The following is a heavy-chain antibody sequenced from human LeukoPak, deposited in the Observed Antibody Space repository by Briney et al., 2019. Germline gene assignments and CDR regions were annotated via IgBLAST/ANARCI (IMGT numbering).Heavy chain of an antibody. Sequence: SGGSLRLSCAASGFTLSISFIRCVRHGPGGGGVWVLGIGSDGSSASSADSVKGRFTISRDKAKNTVLLQMYSLRAEDTAIYYCSLSYDYDRPDALDIWGGGTMVAVSS. V-gene: IGHV3-74*01. J-gene: IGHJ3*02. CDR3: SLSYDYDRPDALDI. CDR2: IGSDGSSA. CDR1: GFTLSISF. D-gene: IGHD3-22*01.